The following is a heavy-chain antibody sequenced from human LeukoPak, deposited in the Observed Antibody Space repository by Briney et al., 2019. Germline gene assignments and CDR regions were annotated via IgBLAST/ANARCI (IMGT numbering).Heavy chain of an antibody. CDR1: GFTFSNHN. CDR3: ASHYGLDY. CDR2: ISSGSSYI. V-gene: IGHV3-21*01. J-gene: IGHJ4*02. Sequence: GGSLRLSCAASGFTFSNHNMNWVRQAPGKGLEWVSSISSGSSYIYYANSVKGRFTISRDNAKNSVYPQMNSLRAEDTAVYYCASHYGLDYWGQGTLVTVSS. D-gene: IGHD4-17*01.